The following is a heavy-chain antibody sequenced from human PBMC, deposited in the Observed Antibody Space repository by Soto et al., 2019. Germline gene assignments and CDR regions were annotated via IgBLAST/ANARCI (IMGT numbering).Heavy chain of an antibody. CDR1: GGSISGYY. D-gene: IGHD3-16*01. CDR3: ARMGESLFAGFDY. V-gene: IGHV4-59*01. CDR2: IYYSRNT. J-gene: IGHJ4*02. Sequence: SETLSLTCTVSGGSISGYYWSWVRQPPGKGLEWIGYIYYSRNTNYNPSLKSRVTISVDTSKNQFSLRLSSVTAADTAVYYCARMGESLFAGFDYWGQGTLVTVSS.